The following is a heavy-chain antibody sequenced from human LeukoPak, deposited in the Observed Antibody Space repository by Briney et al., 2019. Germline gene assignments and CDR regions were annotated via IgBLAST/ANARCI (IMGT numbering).Heavy chain of an antibody. J-gene: IGHJ2*01. D-gene: IGHD2-15*01. CDR2: HYTGGTT. V-gene: IGHV3-66*04. CDR1: GFTVSSNY. Sequence: GGSLRLSCAGSGFTVSSNYMSWVRRAPGKGLEWVSVHYTGGTTYYADSVKGRFTISRDNSKNTVYLQMSRLRDEDTAVYYCATLKRGYGGYFDLWGRGTLVTVSS. CDR3: ATLKRGYGGYFDL.